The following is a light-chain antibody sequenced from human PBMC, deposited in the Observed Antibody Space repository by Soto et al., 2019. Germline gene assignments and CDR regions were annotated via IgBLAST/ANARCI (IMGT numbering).Light chain of an antibody. CDR3: QQYNSYAT. J-gene: IGKJ1*01. Sequence: DIQTTQSPSTLSGSVAGRVTITSRASQTISICVAWYQQKPGKAPKLLIYKASSLESGVPSRFSGSGSETEFTLTISSLQPDDFATYYCQQYNSYATFGQGTKVDTK. CDR2: KAS. CDR1: QTISIC. V-gene: IGKV1-5*03.